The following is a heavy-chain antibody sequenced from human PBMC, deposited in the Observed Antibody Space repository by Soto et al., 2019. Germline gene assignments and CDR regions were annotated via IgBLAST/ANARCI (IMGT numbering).Heavy chain of an antibody. V-gene: IGHV1-18*01. J-gene: IGHJ5*02. CDR1: GYTFTSYG. CDR2: ISAYNGNT. Sequence: QVQLVQSGAEVKKPGASVKVSCQASGYTFTSYGISWVRQAPGQGLEWMGWISAYNGNTNYAQKLQGRVTMTTDTSTSTAYMELRSLRSDDTAVYYWARGNTHFLAARPGGYWFDPWGQGTLVTVSS. D-gene: IGHD6-6*01. CDR3: ARGNTHFLAARPGGYWFDP.